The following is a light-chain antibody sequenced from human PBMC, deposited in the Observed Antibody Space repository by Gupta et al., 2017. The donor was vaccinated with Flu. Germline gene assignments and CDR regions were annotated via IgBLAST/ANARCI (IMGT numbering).Light chain of an antibody. CDR1: QGISNW. J-gene: IGKJ2*01. CDR3: QQGYRVPYT. V-gene: IGKV1D-12*01. Sequence: IPLPPPPSSVSASVGDRVTITCRASQGISNWLAWYQQKPGKAPYLLIYAASSLQSGVPSRCSGRGAGTDFTLTVSSLQPEDGATYYCQQGYRVPYTFGRGTKLEIK. CDR2: AAS.